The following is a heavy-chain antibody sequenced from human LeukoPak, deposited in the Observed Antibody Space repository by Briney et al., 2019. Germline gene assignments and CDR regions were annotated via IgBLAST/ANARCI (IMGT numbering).Heavy chain of an antibody. CDR2: INHSGST. V-gene: IGHV4-34*01. CDR3: ARVRVFGVVRTYYFDY. J-gene: IGHJ4*02. D-gene: IGHD3-3*01. Sequence: KTSETLSLTCAVYGGSFSGYYWSWIRQPPGKGLEWIGEINHSGSTNYNPSLKSRVTISVDTSKNQFSLKLSSVTAADTAVYYCARVRVFGVVRTYYFDYWGQGTLVTVSS. CDR1: GGSFSGYY.